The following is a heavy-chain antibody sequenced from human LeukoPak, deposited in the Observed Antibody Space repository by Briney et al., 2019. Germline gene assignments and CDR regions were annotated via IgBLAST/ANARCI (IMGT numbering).Heavy chain of an antibody. CDR1: GYTFTSYA. Sequence: GSVKVSCKASGYTFTSYAMNWVRQAPGQGLEWMGWINTNTGNPTYAQGFTGRFVFSLDTSFSTAYLQISSLQAEDTAVYYCARSSDYGDQNDAFDIWGQGTMVTVSS. CDR3: ARSSDYGDQNDAFDI. D-gene: IGHD4-17*01. J-gene: IGHJ3*02. V-gene: IGHV7-4-1*02. CDR2: INTNTGNP.